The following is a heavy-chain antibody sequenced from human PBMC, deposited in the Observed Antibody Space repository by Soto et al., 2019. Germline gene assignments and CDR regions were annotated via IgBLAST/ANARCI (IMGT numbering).Heavy chain of an antibody. J-gene: IGHJ4*02. Sequence: PGGSLRLSCAASGFTFGTYWMSWVRQAPGKGLQWVANINQYGSERFYVDSVNGRFTVSRDNAKNSLYLQMNSLRVEDTAIYYCVRNWRWELAFFDYWGQGTLVTVSS. CDR3: VRNWRWELAFFDY. CDR1: GFTFGTYW. D-gene: IGHD1-26*01. CDR2: INQYGSER. V-gene: IGHV3-7*03.